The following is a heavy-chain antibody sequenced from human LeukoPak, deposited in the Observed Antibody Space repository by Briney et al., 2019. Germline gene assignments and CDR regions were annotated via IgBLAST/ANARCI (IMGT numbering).Heavy chain of an antibody. D-gene: IGHD5-18*01. J-gene: IGHJ3*02. CDR1: GFTFSTYG. V-gene: IGHV3-30*02. Sequence: GGSLRLSCAASGFTFSTYGMHWVRQAPGKGLEWVAFIRYDGSNKYYADSVKGRFTISRDNSENTLYLQMNSLRAEDTAVYYCASVLGYSYGLYAFDIWGQGTMVTVSS. CDR2: IRYDGSNK. CDR3: ASVLGYSYGLYAFDI.